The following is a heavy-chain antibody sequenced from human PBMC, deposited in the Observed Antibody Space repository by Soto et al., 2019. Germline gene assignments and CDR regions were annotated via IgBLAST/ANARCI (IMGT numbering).Heavy chain of an antibody. Sequence: EVPLVESGGGLVKPGGSLRLSCAASGFTYSNAWMSWVRQAPGKGLEWVGRIKSKTDGGTTDYGAPVKGRFTISRDDSKITLYLQMNSLKIEDTAVYYCTTEYPTRYGDYDWFDPWGQGTLVTVSS. J-gene: IGHJ5*02. CDR2: IKSKTDGGTT. D-gene: IGHD4-17*01. V-gene: IGHV3-15*01. CDR3: TTEYPTRYGDYDWFDP. CDR1: GFTYSNAW.